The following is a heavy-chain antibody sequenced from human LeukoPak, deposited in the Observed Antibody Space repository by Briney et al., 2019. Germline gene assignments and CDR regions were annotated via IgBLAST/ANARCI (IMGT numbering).Heavy chain of an antibody. Sequence: GASVKVSCKASGYTFTSYYMHWVRQAPGQGLEWMGWINTNTGNPTYAQGFTGRFVFSLDTSVSTAYLQISSLKAEDTAVYYCARDRENYGGSWFDPWGQGTLVTVSS. CDR3: ARDRENYGGSWFDP. CDR2: INTNTGNP. V-gene: IGHV7-4-1*02. CDR1: GYTFTSYY. D-gene: IGHD3-16*01. J-gene: IGHJ5*02.